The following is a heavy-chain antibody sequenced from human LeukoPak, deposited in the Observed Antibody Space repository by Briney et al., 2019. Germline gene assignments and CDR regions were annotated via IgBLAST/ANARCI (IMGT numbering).Heavy chain of an antibody. Sequence: SETLSLTCAVYGGSFSGYYWSWIRQPPGKGLEWIGYIYYNGSTNYNPSLKSRVTISVDTSKNQFSLKLSSVTAADTAVYYCARVIRYYDSSGTYDYWGQGILVTVSS. J-gene: IGHJ4*02. D-gene: IGHD3-22*01. CDR1: GGSFSGYY. V-gene: IGHV4-59*01. CDR2: IYYNGST. CDR3: ARVIRYYDSSGTYDY.